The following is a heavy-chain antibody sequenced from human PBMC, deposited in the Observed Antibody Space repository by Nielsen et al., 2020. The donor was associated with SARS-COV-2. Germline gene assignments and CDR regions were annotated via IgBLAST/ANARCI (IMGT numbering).Heavy chain of an antibody. Sequence: GGSLRLSCAASGFTFSSYSMNWVRQAPGKGLEWVSSISSSSSYIYYADSVKGRFTISRDNAKNSLYLQMNSLRAEDTAVYYCARVQAAPEFYYYGMDVWGQGTTVTVSS. CDR3: ARVQAAPEFYYYGMDV. CDR1: GFTFSSYS. V-gene: IGHV3-21*04. J-gene: IGHJ6*02. CDR2: ISSSSSYI. D-gene: IGHD6-6*01.